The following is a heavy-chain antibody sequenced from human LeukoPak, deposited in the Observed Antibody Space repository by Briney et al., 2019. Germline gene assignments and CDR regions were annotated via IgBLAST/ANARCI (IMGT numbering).Heavy chain of an antibody. CDR1: GGSFSGYY. Sequence: SETLSLTCAVYGGSFSGYYWSWIRQPPGKGLEWIGEINHSGSTNYNPSLESRVTISVDTSKNQFSLKLSSVTAADTAVYYCARVAEDIVVVPAASGWFDPWGQGTLVTVSS. CDR2: INHSGST. V-gene: IGHV4-34*01. J-gene: IGHJ5*02. CDR3: ARVAEDIVVVPAASGWFDP. D-gene: IGHD2-2*01.